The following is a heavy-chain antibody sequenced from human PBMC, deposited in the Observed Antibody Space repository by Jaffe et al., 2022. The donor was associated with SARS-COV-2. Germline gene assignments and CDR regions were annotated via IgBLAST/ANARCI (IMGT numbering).Heavy chain of an antibody. CDR2: ISGSGDTT. CDR3: AKPWDFDL. J-gene: IGHJ2*01. Sequence: EVQLLESGGGLVQPGGSLRLSCVASGFPFSSYAMSWVRQAPGKGLEWVSGISGSGDTTYYADSVKGRFTISRDNSKNTLYLQMNSLRAEDTAVYYCAKPWDFDLWGRGTLVTVSS. CDR1: GFPFSSYA. V-gene: IGHV3-23*01.